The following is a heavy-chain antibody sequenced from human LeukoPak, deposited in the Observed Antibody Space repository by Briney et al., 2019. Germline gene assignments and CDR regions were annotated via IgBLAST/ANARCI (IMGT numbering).Heavy chain of an antibody. Sequence: GASVKVSCKAAGYSVTPYYMHWVRQAPGHELEWMGWINPNSAGTKYAQNFQGRVTMTRDTSISTADMELSRLTSDDAAVYYCARGDIEWDYWGQGTQVTVSS. CDR2: INPNSAGT. CDR1: GYSVTPYY. J-gene: IGHJ4*02. D-gene: IGHD3-3*01. V-gene: IGHV1-2*02. CDR3: ARGDIEWDY.